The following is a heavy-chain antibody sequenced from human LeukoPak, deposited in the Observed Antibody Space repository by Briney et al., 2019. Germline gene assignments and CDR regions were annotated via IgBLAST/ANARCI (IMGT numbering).Heavy chain of an antibody. CDR3: ARASDGDYSNYFDY. V-gene: IGHV4-59*01. J-gene: IGHJ4*02. CDR2: IYYSGST. D-gene: IGHD4-17*01. Sequence: SETLSLTCTVSGGSISSYYWSWIRQPPGKGLEWIGYIYYSGSTNYNPSLKSRVTISVDTSKNQFSLKLSSVTAADTAVYYCARASDGDYSNYFDYWGREPWSPSPQ. CDR1: GGSISSYY.